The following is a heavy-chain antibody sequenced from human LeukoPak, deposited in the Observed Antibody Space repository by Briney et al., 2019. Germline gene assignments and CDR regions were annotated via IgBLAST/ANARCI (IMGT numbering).Heavy chain of an antibody. CDR1: GGSISSYY. J-gene: IGHJ3*02. Sequence: SETLSLTCTVSGGSISSYYWSWIRQHPGKGLEWIGYIYYSGSTYYNPSLKSRVTISVDTSKNQFSLKLSSVTAADTAVYYCAREGGYCSSTSCSEGHAFDIWGQGTMVTVSS. CDR2: IYYSGST. D-gene: IGHD2-2*01. V-gene: IGHV4-59*06. CDR3: AREGGYCSSTSCSEGHAFDI.